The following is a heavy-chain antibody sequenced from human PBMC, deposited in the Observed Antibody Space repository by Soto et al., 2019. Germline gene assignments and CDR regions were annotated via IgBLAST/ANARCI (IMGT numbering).Heavy chain of an antibody. CDR1: GFSFGGHG. D-gene: IGHD2-15*01. Sequence: GGSLRLSCAASGFSFGGHGMGWVRQAPGKGLEWVSSISGSGATTYYADSVRGRFTISRDNAKNSLYLQMNSLRDEDTAVYYCARDGGRGDPRCRFDSWGQGTLVTVSS. CDR2: ISGSGATT. J-gene: IGHJ4*02. CDR3: ARDGGRGDPRCRFDS. V-gene: IGHV3-23*01.